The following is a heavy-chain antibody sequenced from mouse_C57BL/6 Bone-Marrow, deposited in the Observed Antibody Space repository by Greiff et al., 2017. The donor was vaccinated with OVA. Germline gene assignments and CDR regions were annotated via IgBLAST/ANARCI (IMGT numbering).Heavy chain of an antibody. J-gene: IGHJ3*01. V-gene: IGHV1-42*01. Sequence: EVQLQQSGPELVKPGASVTISCKASGYSFTGYYMNWVKQSPEKSLEWIGELNPSTGGTTYTQKFKAKATLTVDKSSSTAYMQLKSLTSEDSAVYYCARWGLRLAWFAYWGQGTLVTVSA. CDR3: ARWGLRLAWFAY. CDR1: GYSFTGYY. CDR2: LNPSTGGT. D-gene: IGHD2-4*01.